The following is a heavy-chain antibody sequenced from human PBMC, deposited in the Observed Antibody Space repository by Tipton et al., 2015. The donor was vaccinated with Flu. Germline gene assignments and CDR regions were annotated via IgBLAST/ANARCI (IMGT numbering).Heavy chain of an antibody. D-gene: IGHD6-19*01. V-gene: IGHV4-4*07. CDR3: ARERRGGWPFYDAFDF. CDR2: IYMGGGT. J-gene: IGHJ3*01. Sequence: TLSLTCSVSGGSINSYYWSWIRQPAGKGLEWIGRIYMGGGTNYNPSLKSRVTMSVDLFKNQISLRLSSVTAADTAVYYCARERRGGWPFYDAFDFWGQGTTVTVSS. CDR1: GGSINSYY.